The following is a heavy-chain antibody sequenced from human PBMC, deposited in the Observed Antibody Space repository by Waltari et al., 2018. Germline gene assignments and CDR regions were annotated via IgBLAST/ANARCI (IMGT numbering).Heavy chain of an antibody. Sequence: WGGWVRQTPGKGLEWIGQVHGSGRTNYNPSFASRAIVSLDTSMNQFSLRILSATAADTAVYFCARDLGRGLFLDSWGQGTLVTVSP. CDR3: ARDLGRGLFLDS. CDR2: VHGSGRT. D-gene: IGHD2-15*01. V-gene: IGHV4-4*01. CDR1: W. J-gene: IGHJ4*02.